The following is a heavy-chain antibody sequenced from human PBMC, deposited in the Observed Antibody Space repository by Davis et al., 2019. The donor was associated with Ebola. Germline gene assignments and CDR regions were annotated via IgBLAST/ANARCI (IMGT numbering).Heavy chain of an antibody. CDR2: IIPIFGTA. CDR1: GGTFSSYA. D-gene: IGHD2-2*01. J-gene: IGHJ6*02. CDR3: ARPPCTSCSMDV. Sequence: VKVSCKASGGTFSSYAISWVRQAPGQGLEWMGGIIPIFGTANYAQKFHGRVTITADKSTSTAYMELSSLRSDDTAVYYCARPPCTSCSMDVWGQGTTVTVSS. V-gene: IGHV1-69*06.